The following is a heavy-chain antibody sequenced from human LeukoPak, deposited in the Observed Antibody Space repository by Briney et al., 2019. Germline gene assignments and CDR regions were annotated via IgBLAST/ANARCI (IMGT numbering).Heavy chain of an antibody. CDR3: ASGLIAAAVYFDY. Sequence: SETLSLTCTVSGGSLSSYYWSWIRQPPGKGLEWIGYIYYSGSTNYNPSLKSRVTISVDTSKNQFSLKLSSVTAADTAVYYCASGLIAAAVYFDYWGQGTLVTVSS. CDR1: GGSLSSYY. V-gene: IGHV4-59*08. D-gene: IGHD6-13*01. CDR2: IYYSGST. J-gene: IGHJ4*02.